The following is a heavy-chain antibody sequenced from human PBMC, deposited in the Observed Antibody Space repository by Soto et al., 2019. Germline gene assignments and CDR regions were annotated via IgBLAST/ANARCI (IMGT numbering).Heavy chain of an antibody. CDR1: GGSISSSSYY. V-gene: IGHV4-39*07. Sequence: SETLSLTCTVSGGSISSSSYYWGWIRQPPGKGLEWIGSIYYSGSTYYNPSLKSRVTISVDTSKNQFSLKLSSVTAADTAVYYCARDGGANLVFWNYGMDVWGQGTTVTVSS. CDR3: ARDGGANLVFWNYGMDV. J-gene: IGHJ6*02. CDR2: IYYSGST. D-gene: IGHD3-3*01.